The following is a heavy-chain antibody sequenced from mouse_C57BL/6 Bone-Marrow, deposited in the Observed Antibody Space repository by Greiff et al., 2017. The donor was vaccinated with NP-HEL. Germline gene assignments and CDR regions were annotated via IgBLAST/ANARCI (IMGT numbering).Heavy chain of an antibody. D-gene: IGHD1-1*01. J-gene: IGHJ1*03. V-gene: IGHV3-5*01. CDR1: GISITTGNYR. CDR3: ARERSDYYGSSPYWYFDV. CDR2: IYYSGTI. Sequence: EVQLVESGPGLVKPSQTVFLTCTVTGISITTGNYRWSWIRQFPGNKLEWIGYIYYSGTITYNPSLTSRTTITRDTPKNQFFLEMNSLTAEDTATYYCARERSDYYGSSPYWYFDVWGTGTTVTVSS.